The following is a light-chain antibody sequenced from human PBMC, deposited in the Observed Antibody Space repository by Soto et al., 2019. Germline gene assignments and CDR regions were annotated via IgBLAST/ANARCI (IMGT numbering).Light chain of an antibody. CDR2: AAS. J-gene: IGKJ1*01. Sequence: DIQMTQFPSSLSASVGDRVTITCRASQSISDYLNWYQQKPGKAPKLLIYAASSLQSGVPSRFSGSGSGTDFTLTISSLQPEDFATYYCQQSYSTPPTFGQGTKVEIK. CDR1: QSISDY. CDR3: QQSYSTPPT. V-gene: IGKV1-39*01.